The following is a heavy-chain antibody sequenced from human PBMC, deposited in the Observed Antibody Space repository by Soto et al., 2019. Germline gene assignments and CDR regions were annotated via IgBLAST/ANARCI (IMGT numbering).Heavy chain of an antibody. CDR3: ARGPKFTYYDFWSGYYSVKTNNWFDP. D-gene: IGHD3-3*01. Sequence: ASVKVSCKASGYTFTSYGISWVRQAPGQGLEWMGWISASGGSTSYAQKLQGRVTMTTNTSISTAYMELSSLRSEDTAVYYCARGPKFTYYDFWSGYYSVKTNNWFDPWGQGTLVTVS. CDR2: ISASGGST. V-gene: IGHV1-18*01. CDR1: GYTFTSYG. J-gene: IGHJ5*02.